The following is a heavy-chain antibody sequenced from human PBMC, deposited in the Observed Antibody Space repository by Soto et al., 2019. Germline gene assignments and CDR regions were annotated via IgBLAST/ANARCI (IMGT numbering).Heavy chain of an antibody. V-gene: IGHV3-23*01. J-gene: IGHJ4*02. D-gene: IGHD1-26*01. CDR2: ISGSGGST. Sequence: EVQLLESGGGLVQPGGSLRLSCAASGFTFSSYAMRWVRQAPGKGLEWVSAISGSGGSTYYADSVKGRFTISRDNSKNTLYLEMNSLRAEEPAVYYRARRGSGSDYDYWGQGTLVTVSS. CDR3: ARRGSGSDYDY. CDR1: GFTFSSYA.